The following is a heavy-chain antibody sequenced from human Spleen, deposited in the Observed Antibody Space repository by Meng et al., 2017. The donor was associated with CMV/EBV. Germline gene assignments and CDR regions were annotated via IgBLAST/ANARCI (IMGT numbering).Heavy chain of an antibody. CDR3: ARVIVVVGSGWFDP. V-gene: IGHV1-2*02. CDR1: GYGFTDYY. Sequence: ACGYGFTDYYCHWVRQAPGQGLEWMGWINPNSADTHYAQKFQGRVTMTRDTSITTVFMELSRLTSDDTAVYYCARVIVVVGSGWFDPWGQGTLVTVSS. D-gene: IGHD2-2*01. CDR2: INPNSADT. J-gene: IGHJ5*02.